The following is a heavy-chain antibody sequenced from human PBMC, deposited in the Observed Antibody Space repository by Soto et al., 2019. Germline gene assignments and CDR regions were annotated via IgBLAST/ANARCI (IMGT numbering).Heavy chain of an antibody. J-gene: IGHJ6*02. D-gene: IGHD3-3*01. CDR1: GYTFTSYD. CDR3: ARDLSTIYDFWSCDYTAYYYYGMDF. Sequence: ASVKVSCKASGYTFTSYDINWVRQATGQGFEYLGWMNPNSGNTGYVKKFQGRVTMTRDTSMSTAYMELSSLRSEDTAVYYCARDLSTIYDFWSCDYTAYYYYGMDFWGQGTTVTVSS. V-gene: IGHV1-8*01. CDR2: MNPNSGNT.